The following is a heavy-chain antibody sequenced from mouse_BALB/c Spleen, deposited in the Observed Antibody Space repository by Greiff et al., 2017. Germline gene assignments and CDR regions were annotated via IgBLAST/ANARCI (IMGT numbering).Heavy chain of an antibody. CDR1: GFTFNGFY. CDR2: KRNKANDYTT. J-gene: IGHJ4*01. Sequence: VMLVESGGGFVQPGGCLRLSCATSGFTFNGFYMGWVRPPPGERMEWIAAKRNKANDYTTEYNASVKGRFNVSRDTSQSILYLQMNALRADDTAIYYCAREGTPYYGYGAMDYWGPGTSVTVSS. D-gene: IGHD1-2*01. CDR3: AREGTPYYGYGAMDY. V-gene: IGHV7-1*02.